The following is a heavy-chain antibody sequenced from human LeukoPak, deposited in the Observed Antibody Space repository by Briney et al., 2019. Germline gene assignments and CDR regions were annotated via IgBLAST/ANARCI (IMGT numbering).Heavy chain of an antibody. D-gene: IGHD6-13*01. J-gene: IGHJ4*02. CDR3: AREGGDSSRLDY. CDR1: GFIFSSFA. V-gene: IGHV3-30-3*01. Sequence: GGSLRLSCTASGFIFSSFAMHWVRQAPGKGLEWVAVISNDGGHKHYTDSVKGRFTVSRDNSRNTLYLQMNSLRGEDAAVYYCAREGGDSSRLDYWGQGTLVTVSS. CDR2: ISNDGGHK.